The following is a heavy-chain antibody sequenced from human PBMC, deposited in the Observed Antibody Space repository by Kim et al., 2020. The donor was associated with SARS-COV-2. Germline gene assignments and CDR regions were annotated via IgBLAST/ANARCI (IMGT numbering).Heavy chain of an antibody. CDR3: AKGEGSYYGTFEY. CDR1: GFTFSSYA. CDR2: IYSGASST. D-gene: IGHD1-26*01. J-gene: IGHJ4*02. Sequence: GGSLRLSCAASGFTFSSYAMSWVRQAPGKGLEWVSVIYSGASSTYYADSVKGRFTISRDNSKNTLYLQMNSLRAEDTAVYYCAKGEGSYYGTFEYWGQGTLVTVSS. V-gene: IGHV3-23*03.